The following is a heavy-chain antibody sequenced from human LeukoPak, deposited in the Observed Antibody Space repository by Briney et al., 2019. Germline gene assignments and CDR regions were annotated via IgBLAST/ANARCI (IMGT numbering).Heavy chain of an antibody. D-gene: IGHD6-6*01. Sequence: ASVKVSCKTSEYTTYYIHWVRQAPGQGLEWMGGIIPIFGTANYAQKFQGRVTITADESTSTAYMELSSLRSEDTAVYYCARDSPEYSSSSGDYWGQGTLVTVSS. CDR2: IIPIFGTA. CDR3: ARDSPEYSSSSGDY. V-gene: IGHV1-69*13. J-gene: IGHJ4*02. CDR1: EYTTYY.